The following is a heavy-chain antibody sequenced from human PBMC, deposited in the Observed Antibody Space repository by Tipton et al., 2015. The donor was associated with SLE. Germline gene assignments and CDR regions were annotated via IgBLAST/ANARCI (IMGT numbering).Heavy chain of an antibody. D-gene: IGHD3-16*01. V-gene: IGHV3-23*01. CDR2: ISGSGGSA. J-gene: IGHJ5*02. Sequence: SLRLSCAASGFTFSNYAMSWVRQAPGKGLEWVSAISGSGGSANCADSVKGRFTISRDNSRNTLYLQMNSLRPEDTAVYYCARDSWGLGRTWGQVTRVTVSS. CDR1: GFTFSNYA. CDR3: ARDSWGLGRT.